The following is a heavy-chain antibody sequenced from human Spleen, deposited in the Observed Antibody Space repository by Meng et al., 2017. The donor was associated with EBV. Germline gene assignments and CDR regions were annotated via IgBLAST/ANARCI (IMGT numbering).Heavy chain of an antibody. V-gene: IGHV4-34*01. CDR1: GASLRGHY. Sequence: QVELARGGAGLLKPSETLSLTCAVYGASLRGHYWSWIRQAPGKGLEWIGEIKDTGSTDYNLSLKGRVTISVDKSNNQFSLKLTSVTAADTAVYYCARFYTYGDVPSEADSWGQGNLVTVSS. CDR3: ARFYTYGDVPSEADS. CDR2: IKDTGST. J-gene: IGHJ4*02. D-gene: IGHD4-17*01.